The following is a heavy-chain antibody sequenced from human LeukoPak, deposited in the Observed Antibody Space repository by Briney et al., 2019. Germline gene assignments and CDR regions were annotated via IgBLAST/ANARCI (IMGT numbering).Heavy chain of an antibody. CDR1: GFTLSSYA. CDR2: MSFDVRNT. Sequence: GGSLRLSCAASGFTLSSYAIHWVRQAPGKGLEWVAVMSFDVRNTYYSESVKGRFTITRDNFRNTMYLQMNSLRTEDTAVYYCAFLEGYSYGTGSSYGTDVWGQGTAVTVS. V-gene: IGHV3-30*03. J-gene: IGHJ6*02. D-gene: IGHD5-18*01. CDR3: AFLEGYSYGTGSSYGTDV.